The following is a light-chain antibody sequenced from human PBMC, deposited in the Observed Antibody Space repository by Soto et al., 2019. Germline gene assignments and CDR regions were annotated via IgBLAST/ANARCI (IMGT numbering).Light chain of an antibody. J-gene: IGKJ2*01. Sequence: DIQMTQSPSSLSASVGDRVTITCRASQNINNYLNWYQQKPGKAPKLLIYAASSLQSGVPSRFSGSGSGTDFTLTISSLQPEDFATYYCQQSYSTLYTFGQGTKLEIK. CDR1: QNINNY. CDR3: QQSYSTLYT. V-gene: IGKV1-39*01. CDR2: AAS.